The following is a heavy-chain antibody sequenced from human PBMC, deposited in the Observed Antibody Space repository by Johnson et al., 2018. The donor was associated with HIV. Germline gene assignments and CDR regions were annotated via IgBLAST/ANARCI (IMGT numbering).Heavy chain of an antibody. D-gene: IGHD3-16*01. V-gene: IGHV3-11*01. CDR3: AGRGEAFDI. CDR2: ISSSGSTI. CDR1: GFTFSDYY. Sequence: QVQLVESGGGVVRPGGSLRLSCSASGFTFSDYYMSWIRQAPGKGLEWVSYISSSGSTIYYADSVKGRFTISRDNAKNTLYLQMNSLGAEDTALYDCAGRGEAFDIWGQGTMLTVSS. J-gene: IGHJ3*02.